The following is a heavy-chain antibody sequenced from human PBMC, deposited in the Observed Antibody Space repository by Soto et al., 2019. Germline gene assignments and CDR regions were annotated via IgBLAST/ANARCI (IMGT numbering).Heavy chain of an antibody. CDR1: GGTFSSYA. CDR2: IIPIFGTA. CDR3: ARGYSYGYRYAAYYYGMDV. Sequence: QVQLVQSGAEVKKPGSSVKVSCKASGGTFSSYAISWVRQAPGQGLEWMGGIIPIFGTANYAQKFQGRVTITADKSTSTAYMELSSLRSEDTAVYYCARGYSYGYRYAAYYYGMDVWGQGTTVTVSS. J-gene: IGHJ6*02. D-gene: IGHD5-18*01. V-gene: IGHV1-69*06.